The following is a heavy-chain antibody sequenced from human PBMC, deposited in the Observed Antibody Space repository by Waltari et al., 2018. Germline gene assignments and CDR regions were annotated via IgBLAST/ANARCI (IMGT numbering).Heavy chain of an antibody. D-gene: IGHD1-1*01. CDR1: GDSIKSSTYN. V-gene: IGHV4-39*07. CDR3: ARAAPYTTDGFDS. J-gene: IGHJ4*02. Sequence: QLQLQESGPGLVKPSETLSLTCTVSGDSIKSSTYNWAWVRQPPGKGLEYIVSISSSGSIYNNPSLMCRVTISVDSSKNQFSLDFTSVTAADTAVYYCARAAPYTTDGFDSWGQGTLVTVSS. CDR2: ISSSGSI.